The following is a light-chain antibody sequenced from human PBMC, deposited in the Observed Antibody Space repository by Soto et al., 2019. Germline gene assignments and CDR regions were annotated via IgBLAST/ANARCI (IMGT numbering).Light chain of an antibody. CDR1: ETIGNN. Sequence: EIVMTQSPGILSVSPGERATLSCRASETIGNNLAWYQVKPGQAPRLLIYYVSTRATGVPARFSGSGYEAQFSLTITSLQPEDFAVYFYQQYKRWPRDTFGQGTRLEIK. V-gene: IGKV3-15*01. CDR3: QQYKRWPRDT. J-gene: IGKJ5*01. CDR2: YVS.